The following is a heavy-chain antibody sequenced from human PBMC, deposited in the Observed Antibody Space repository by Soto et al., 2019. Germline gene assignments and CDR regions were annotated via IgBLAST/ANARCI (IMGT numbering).Heavy chain of an antibody. J-gene: IGHJ4*02. D-gene: IGHD3-10*01. CDR3: ARVWGYYFDY. CDR2: IFHSGST. Sequence: SETLSLTCAVSGGSIRSNNWWSWVRQPPGKGLEWIGEIFHSGSTNYNPSLKTRVTISVDTSKNQFSLKLSSVTAADTAVYYCARVWGYYFDYWGQGTLVTVSS. CDR1: GGSIRSNNW. V-gene: IGHV4-4*02.